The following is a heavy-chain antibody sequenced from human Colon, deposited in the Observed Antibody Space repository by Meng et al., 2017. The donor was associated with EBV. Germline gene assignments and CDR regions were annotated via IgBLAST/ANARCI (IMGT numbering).Heavy chain of an antibody. CDR2: ISTNTGNP. CDR3: GTLKYTSGFYGPAY. CDR1: GYTFTRYP. V-gene: IGHV7-4-1*02. J-gene: IGHJ4*02. Sequence: QVQLVQAGSELKKPGASVKVSSKASGYTFTRYPMNWVRQAPGQGLEWMGWISTNTGNPTYAQGFTGRFVFSVDTSVSTAYLQISSLKAEDTAVYYCGTLKYTSGFYGPAYWGQGALVTVSS. D-gene: IGHD6-19*01.